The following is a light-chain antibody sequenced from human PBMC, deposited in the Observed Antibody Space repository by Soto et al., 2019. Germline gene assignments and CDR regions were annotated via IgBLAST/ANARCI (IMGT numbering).Light chain of an antibody. V-gene: IGKV1-39*01. Sequence: DIQMTQSPSSLSASVGDRVTITCRASQSISSYLNCYQQKPGKAPKLLIYAASSLQSGVPSRFSGSGSGTDFTLTISSLQPEDFAPYYCQQSYSTLPFGGGTKVAIK. CDR3: QQSYSTLP. CDR2: AAS. CDR1: QSISSY. J-gene: IGKJ4*01.